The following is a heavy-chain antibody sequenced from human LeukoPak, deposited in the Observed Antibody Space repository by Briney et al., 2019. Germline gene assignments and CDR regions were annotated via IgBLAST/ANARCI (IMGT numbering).Heavy chain of an antibody. V-gene: IGHV1-69*02. D-gene: IGHD3-22*01. Sequence: ASVKVSCKASGGTFSSYTISWVRQAPGQGLEWMGRMIPIIGIANYTQKFQGRVTIIADKSTSTAYMELSSLRSEDTAVYYCARSRADYYDSSSYLNFCYWGQGTLVTVSS. J-gene: IGHJ4*02. CDR1: GGTFSSYT. CDR3: ARSRADYYDSSSYLNFCY. CDR2: MIPIIGIA.